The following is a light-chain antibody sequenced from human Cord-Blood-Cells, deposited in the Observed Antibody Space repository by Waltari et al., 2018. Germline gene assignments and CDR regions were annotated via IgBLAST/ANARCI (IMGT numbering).Light chain of an antibody. J-gene: IGKJ1*01. V-gene: IGKV1-39*01. CDR2: AAS. CDR3: QQSYSTPRT. CDR1: QSISSY. Sequence: DIQMTQSPSSLSASVGDSVTITCPASQSISSYLNWYQQKPGKAPQLLIYAASSLQSGVPSRFSGSGSGTDFTLTISSQQTEDFATYYCQQSYSTPRTFGQGTKVEIK.